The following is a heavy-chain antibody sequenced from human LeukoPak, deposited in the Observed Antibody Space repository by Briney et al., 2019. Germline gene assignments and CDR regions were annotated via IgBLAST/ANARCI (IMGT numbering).Heavy chain of an antibody. CDR1: GGSNNRYY. CDR2: IYTSGST. D-gene: IGHD2-2*01. Sequence: SETLSLTCTVCGGSNNRYYWSWLPQPAGKGLEWIRRIYTSGSTNYNPSLKSRVTMSVDTSKNQASLKLSTVTAADTAVYYCARSGCSSTSCVFGPWGQGTLVTVSS. J-gene: IGHJ5*02. CDR3: ARSGCSSTSCVFGP. V-gene: IGHV4-4*07.